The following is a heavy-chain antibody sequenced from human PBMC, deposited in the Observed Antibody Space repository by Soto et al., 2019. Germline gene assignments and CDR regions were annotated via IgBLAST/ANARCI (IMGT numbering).Heavy chain of an antibody. Sequence: GSLRLSCAASGFTFSSYAMSWVRQAPGKGLEWVSAISGSGGSTYYADSVKGRFTISRDNSKNTLYLQMNSLRAEDTAVYYCAKTEGITMVRGALDYWGQGTLVTVSS. J-gene: IGHJ4*02. CDR1: GFTFSSYA. CDR3: AKTEGITMVRGALDY. CDR2: ISGSGGST. D-gene: IGHD3-10*01. V-gene: IGHV3-23*01.